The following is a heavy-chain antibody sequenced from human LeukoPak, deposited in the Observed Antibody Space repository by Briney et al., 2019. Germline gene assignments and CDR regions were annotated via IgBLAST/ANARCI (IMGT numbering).Heavy chain of an antibody. CDR1: GFTFGDYA. CDR3: TRDRESSFDY. CDR2: IRSKAYGGTT. Sequence: GGSLRLSCTASGFTFGDYAMSWVRQAPGKGLEWVGFIRSKAYGGTTEYAASVKGRFTISRDDSKSIAYLQMNSLKTEDTAVYYCTRDRESSFDYWGQGTLVTVSS. J-gene: IGHJ4*02. D-gene: IGHD2/OR15-2a*01. V-gene: IGHV3-49*04.